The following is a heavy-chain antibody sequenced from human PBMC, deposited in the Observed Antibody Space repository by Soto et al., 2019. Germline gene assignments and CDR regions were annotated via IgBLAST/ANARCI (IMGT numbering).Heavy chain of an antibody. CDR1: GYTLTELS. V-gene: IGHV1-24*01. CDR3: ATSLGLGYYTARYFDY. CDR2: FDPEDGET. D-gene: IGHD3-3*01. J-gene: IGHJ4*02. Sequence: ASVKVSCKVSGYTLTELSMHWVRQAPGKGLEWMGGFDPEDGETIYAQKFQGRVTMNEDTSTDTAYMKLSSLRSADTAVYYCATSLGLGYYTARYFDYWGQGTLVTVSS.